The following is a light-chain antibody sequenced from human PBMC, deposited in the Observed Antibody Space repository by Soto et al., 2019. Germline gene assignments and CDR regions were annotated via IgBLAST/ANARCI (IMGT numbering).Light chain of an antibody. CDR3: NSYAGSNIYV. CDR1: SSDVGGYKY. CDR2: EVN. Sequence: QSALTQPPSASGSPGQSVTISCTGTSSDVGGYKYVSWYQQHPGKAPKLMIYEVNKRPSGVPDRFSGSKSGNTASLTVSGLQAEDEADYYCNSYAGSNIYVFGTGTKLTVL. V-gene: IGLV2-8*01. J-gene: IGLJ1*01.